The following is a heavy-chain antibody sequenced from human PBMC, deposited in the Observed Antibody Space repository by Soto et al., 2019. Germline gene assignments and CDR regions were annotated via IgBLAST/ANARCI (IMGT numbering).Heavy chain of an antibody. CDR2: ISQSGNT. V-gene: IGHV4-34*01. J-gene: IGHJ4*02. CDR1: SGSFSGYY. D-gene: IGHD6-6*01. Sequence: PSETLSLTCSIYSGSFSGYYWSWIRQPPGKGLECIGEISQSGNTNYSPSLKSRVSISIDTSKKQFSLNLASVSAADTAVYYCARAPKVSGSSQTRPDFWGQGTLVTVSS. CDR3: ARAPKVSGSSQTRPDF.